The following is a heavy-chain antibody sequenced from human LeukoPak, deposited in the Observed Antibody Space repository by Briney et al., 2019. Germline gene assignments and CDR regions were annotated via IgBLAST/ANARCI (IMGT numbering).Heavy chain of an antibody. V-gene: IGHV3-30*18. CDR1: GFTFSSYG. Sequence: GGSLRLSCAASGFTFSSYGMHWVRQAPGKGLEWVAVISYDGSNKYYADSVKGRFTISRDNSKNTLYLQMNSLRAEDTAVYYCAKGGHQMKWFAAMVNRRGPSVYFDYGGQGTLVTVSS. CDR3: AKGGHQMKWFAAMVNRRGPSVYFDY. CDR2: ISYDGSNK. J-gene: IGHJ4*02. D-gene: IGHD5-18*01.